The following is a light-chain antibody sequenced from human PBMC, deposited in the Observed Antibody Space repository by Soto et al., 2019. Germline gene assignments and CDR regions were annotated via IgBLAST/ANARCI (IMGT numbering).Light chain of an antibody. Sequence: DIVMTQSRDSLAVSLGERATINCKSSQSVLYSSNNKNYLAWYQQKPGQPPKLLIYWASTREFGVPDRFSGSGSGTDFTLTISSLQAEDVAVYYCQQYYSTPLTFGGGTKVEIK. J-gene: IGKJ4*01. CDR2: WAS. V-gene: IGKV4-1*01. CDR3: QQYYSTPLT. CDR1: QSVLYSSNNKNY.